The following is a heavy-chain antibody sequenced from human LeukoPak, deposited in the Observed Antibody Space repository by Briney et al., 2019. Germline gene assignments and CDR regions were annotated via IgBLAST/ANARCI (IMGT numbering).Heavy chain of an antibody. CDR1: VFTFRRYS. V-gene: IGHV3-21*01. CDR2: ITSGVGFI. Sequence: GGSLRLSCTASVFTFRRYSMSWVPQAPGKGLEWVSAITSGVGFIYYADSLKGRFTISRGNAKNSLYLQLNSLRVEDTAVYYCARDRYDSSGYYCISDYWGQGNLVTVSS. D-gene: IGHD3-22*01. J-gene: IGHJ4*02. CDR3: ARDRYDSSGYYCISDY.